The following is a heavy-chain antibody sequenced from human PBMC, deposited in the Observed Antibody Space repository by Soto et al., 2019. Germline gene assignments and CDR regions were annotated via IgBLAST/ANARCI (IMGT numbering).Heavy chain of an antibody. Sequence: SETLSLTCTVSGGSISSGGYYWSWIRQHPGKGLEWIGYIYNSGTTYNNPSLKSRVIISVDTSKNQFSLKLSSVTAADTAVYYCARGQRESDPYYYGMDVWGQGATVTVSS. J-gene: IGHJ6*02. CDR1: GGSISSGGYY. D-gene: IGHD2-21*02. CDR3: ARGQRESDPYYYGMDV. V-gene: IGHV4-31*03. CDR2: IYNSGTT.